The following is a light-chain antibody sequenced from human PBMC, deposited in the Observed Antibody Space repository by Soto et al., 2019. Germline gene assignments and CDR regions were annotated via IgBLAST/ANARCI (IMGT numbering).Light chain of an antibody. V-gene: IGKV3-15*01. CDR3: QQYKSWPPIT. CDR1: HSLNTD. Sequence: EILMTHSPASLSVSPGETATLYCSASHSLNTDLAWYQQKPGQAPRLLLYGASTRATGVPPRFSGGGSGTEFTLTISSLQSEDSAIYYCQQYKSWPPITFGQGTRLEIK. J-gene: IGKJ5*01. CDR2: GAS.